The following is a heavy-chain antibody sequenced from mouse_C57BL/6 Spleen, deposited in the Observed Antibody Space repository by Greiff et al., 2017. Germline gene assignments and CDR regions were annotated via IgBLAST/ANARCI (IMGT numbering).Heavy chain of an antibody. J-gene: IGHJ2*01. Sequence: EVMLVESGGGLVQPGGSLSLSCAASGFTFTDYYMSWVRQPPGKALGWLGFIRNKANGYTTEYSASVKGRFTISRDNSQSILYLQMNALRAEDSATYYCARYYYGSDYWGQGTTLTVSS. CDR2: IRNKANGYTT. D-gene: IGHD1-1*01. CDR3: ARYYYGSDY. V-gene: IGHV7-3*01. CDR1: GFTFTDYY.